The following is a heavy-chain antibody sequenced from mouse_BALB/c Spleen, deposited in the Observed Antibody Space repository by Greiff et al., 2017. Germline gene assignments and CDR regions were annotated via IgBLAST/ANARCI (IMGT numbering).Heavy chain of an antibody. Sequence: VQLQESGAELVRPGTSVKVSCKASGYAFTNYLIEWVKQRPGQGLEWIGVINPGSGGTNYNEKFKGKATLTADKSSSTAYMQLSSLTSDDSAVYFCASQTGSYYAMDYWGQGTSVTVSS. V-gene: IGHV1-54*01. CDR2: INPGSGGT. J-gene: IGHJ4*01. D-gene: IGHD4-1*01. CDR3: ASQTGSYYAMDY. CDR1: GYAFTNYL.